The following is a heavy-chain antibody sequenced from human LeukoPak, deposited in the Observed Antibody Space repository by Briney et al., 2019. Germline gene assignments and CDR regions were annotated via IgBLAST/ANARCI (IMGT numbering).Heavy chain of an antibody. CDR1: GGPISSGGYY. D-gene: IGHD2-21*02. V-gene: IGHV2-5*02. J-gene: IGHJ5*01. CDR2: FCWDDVE. Sequence: QTLSLPCTVSGGPISSGGYYWRWIPKPPGKALERFALFCWDDVERYSPSLKSRLTITKDTFKNQAVLTMTNMDPVDTATYYCAHRHNLGVTGPVITFDSWGQGTLVTVSS. CDR3: AHRHNLGVTGPVITFDS.